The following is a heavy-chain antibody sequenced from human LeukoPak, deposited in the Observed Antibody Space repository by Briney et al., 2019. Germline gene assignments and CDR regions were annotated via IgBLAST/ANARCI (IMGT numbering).Heavy chain of an antibody. CDR2: IIPIFGTA. CDR1: GGTFSSYA. Sequence: SVTVSCKASGGTFSSYAISWVRQAPGQGLEWMGGIIPIFGTANYAQKFQGRVTITADESTSTAYMELSSLRSEDTAVYYCARESEYCSSTSCYSDWGQGTLVTVSS. J-gene: IGHJ4*02. CDR3: ARESEYCSSTSCYSD. V-gene: IGHV1-69*13. D-gene: IGHD2-2*01.